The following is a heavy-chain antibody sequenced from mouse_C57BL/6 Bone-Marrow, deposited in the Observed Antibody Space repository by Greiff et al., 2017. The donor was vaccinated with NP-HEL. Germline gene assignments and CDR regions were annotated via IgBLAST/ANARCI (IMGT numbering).Heavy chain of an antibody. Sequence: EVKVVESGGGLVKPGGSLKLSCAASGFTFSSYAMSWVRQTPEKRLEWVATISDGGSYTYYPDNVKGRFTISSDNAKNNLYLQMSHLKSEDTAMYYCAREGDYDYAAWFAYWGQGTLVTVSA. V-gene: IGHV5-4*01. J-gene: IGHJ3*01. CDR1: GFTFSSYA. CDR3: AREGDYDYAAWFAY. D-gene: IGHD2-4*01. CDR2: ISDGGSYT.